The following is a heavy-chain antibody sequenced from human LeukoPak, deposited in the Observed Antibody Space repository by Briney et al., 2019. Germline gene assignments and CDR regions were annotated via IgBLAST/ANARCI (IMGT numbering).Heavy chain of an antibody. CDR3: ARDRAGKYFDY. Sequence: GRSLGLSCAASGFTFSSYAMHWVRQAPGKGLEWVAVISYDGSNKYYADSVKGRFTISRDNSKNTLYLQMNSLRAEDTAVYYCARDRAGKYFDYWGQGTLVTVSS. CDR2: ISYDGSNK. V-gene: IGHV3-30*04. J-gene: IGHJ4*02. CDR1: GFTFSSYA. D-gene: IGHD3-10*01.